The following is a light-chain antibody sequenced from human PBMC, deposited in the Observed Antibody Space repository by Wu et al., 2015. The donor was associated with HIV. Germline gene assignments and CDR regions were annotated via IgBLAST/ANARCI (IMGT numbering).Light chain of an antibody. J-gene: IGKJ5*01. Sequence: EIVMTQSPATLSGSPGERVALSCRASQSVGGNLAWYQQKRGQAPRLLIYGASTRATGVPDRFSGSGSGTEFTLIISSLQSEDFAVYYCQQHSDWPLTFGQGTRLEIK. CDR3: QQHSDWPLT. V-gene: IGKV3-15*01. CDR1: QSVGGN. CDR2: GAS.